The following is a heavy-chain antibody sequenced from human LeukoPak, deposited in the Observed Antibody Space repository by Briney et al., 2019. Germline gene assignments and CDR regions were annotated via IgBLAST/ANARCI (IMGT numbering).Heavy chain of an antibody. D-gene: IGHD4-11*01. CDR2: ISAYNGNT. V-gene: IGHV1-18*01. J-gene: IGHJ4*02. CDR1: GYTFTSYG. Sequence: ASVKVSCKASGYTFTSYGISWVRQAPGQGLEWMGWISAYNGNTNYAQKLQGRVTMTTDTSTSTAYMELRSLRSDDTAVYYCARGLGDYSNYGTPYYFDYWGQGTLVTVSS. CDR3: ARGLGDYSNYGTPYYFDY.